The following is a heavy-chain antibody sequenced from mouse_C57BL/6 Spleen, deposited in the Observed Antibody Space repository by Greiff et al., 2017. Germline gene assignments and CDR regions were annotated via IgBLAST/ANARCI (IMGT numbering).Heavy chain of an antibody. CDR3: ASGGLGRFAY. CDR2: INPNNGGT. J-gene: IGHJ3*01. CDR1: GYTFTDYY. D-gene: IGHD4-1*01. V-gene: IGHV1-26*01. Sequence: VQLKESGPELVKPGASVKISCKASGYTFTDYYMNWVKQSHGKSLEWIGDINPNNGGTSYNQKFKGKATLTVDKSSSTAYMELRSLTSEDSAVYYCASGGLGRFAYWGQGTLVTVSA.